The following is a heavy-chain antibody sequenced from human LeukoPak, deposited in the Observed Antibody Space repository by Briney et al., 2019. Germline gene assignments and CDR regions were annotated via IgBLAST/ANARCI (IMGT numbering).Heavy chain of an antibody. Sequence: GGSLRLSCAASGFTFSSYAMSWVRQAPGKGLEWVSAISGSGGSTYYADSVKGRFTISRDNSKNTLYLQMNSLRAEDTAIYYCAKIMFGELLSIDYWGQGTLVTVSS. CDR1: GFTFSSYA. CDR3: AKIMFGELLSIDY. V-gene: IGHV3-23*01. CDR2: ISGSGGST. D-gene: IGHD3-10*02. J-gene: IGHJ4*02.